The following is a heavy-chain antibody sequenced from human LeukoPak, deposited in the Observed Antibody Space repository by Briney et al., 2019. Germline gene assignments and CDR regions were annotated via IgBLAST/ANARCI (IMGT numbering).Heavy chain of an antibody. Sequence: ASVTVSCKASGGTFSSYAISWVRQAPGQGLEWMGGIIPIFGTANYAQKFQGRVAMTRDTSTSRVYMEVSSLRSEDTAVYYCARTYSSSDEFDYWGQGTLVTVSS. V-gene: IGHV1-69*05. D-gene: IGHD6-13*01. CDR2: IIPIFGTA. CDR1: GGTFSSYA. J-gene: IGHJ4*02. CDR3: ARTYSSSDEFDY.